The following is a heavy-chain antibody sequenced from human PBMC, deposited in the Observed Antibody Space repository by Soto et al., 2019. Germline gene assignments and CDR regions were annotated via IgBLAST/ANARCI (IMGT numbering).Heavy chain of an antibody. D-gene: IGHD6-19*01. Sequence: QVQLVQSGAEVKKPGASVKVSCKASGYTFTSYYMHWVRQAPGQGLEWMGIINPSGGSTSYAQKFQGRVTMTRDTPTSTVYMELSSLRSEDTAVYYCARVGIAVAGFDPWGQGTLVTVSS. J-gene: IGHJ5*02. CDR1: GYTFTSYY. V-gene: IGHV1-46*01. CDR2: INPSGGST. CDR3: ARVGIAVAGFDP.